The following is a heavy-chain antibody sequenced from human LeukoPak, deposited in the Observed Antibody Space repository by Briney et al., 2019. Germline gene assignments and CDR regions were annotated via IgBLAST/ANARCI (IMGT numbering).Heavy chain of an antibody. V-gene: IGHV3-30*02. J-gene: IGHJ4*02. CDR2: IQSDGNKK. D-gene: IGHD5-24*01. CDR1: EFTFGSYG. CDR3: AKAWGDGYNRGPSD. Sequence: PGGSLRLSCAASEFTFGSYGMYWVRQAPGKGLEWVAYIQSDGNKKDYADSVKGRFTISRDNAKNTLYLQMNSLRAEDTAVYYCAKAWGDGYNRGPSDWGQGTLVTVSS.